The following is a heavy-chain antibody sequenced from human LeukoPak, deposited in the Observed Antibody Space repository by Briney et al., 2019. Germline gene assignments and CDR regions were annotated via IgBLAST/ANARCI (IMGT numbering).Heavy chain of an antibody. CDR3: ARANLLYSSSPFDY. CDR2: IYSSGST. D-gene: IGHD6-6*01. V-gene: IGHV4-30-4*08. Sequence: SETLSLTCTVSGASISSSDYYWTWIRQSPGKGLEWIGYIYSSGSTHLNSSLKSRITIAVDRSKNQFSLKLNSVTAADTAVYYCARANLLYSSSPFDYWGQGTLVIVSS. J-gene: IGHJ4*02. CDR1: GASISSSDYY.